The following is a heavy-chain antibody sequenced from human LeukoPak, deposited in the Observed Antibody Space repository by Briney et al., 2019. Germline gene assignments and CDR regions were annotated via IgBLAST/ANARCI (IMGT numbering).Heavy chain of an antibody. CDR2: INHSGST. V-gene: IGHV4-34*01. D-gene: IGHD2-2*01. Sequence: PSGTLSLTCAVYGGSFSGYYWSWIRQPPGKGLEWIGEINHSGSTNYNPSLKSRVTISVDTSKNQFSLKLSSVTAADTAVYYCARTTKYQFKWAGFDPWGQGTLVTVSS. CDR1: GGSFSGYY. J-gene: IGHJ5*02. CDR3: ARTTKYQFKWAGFDP.